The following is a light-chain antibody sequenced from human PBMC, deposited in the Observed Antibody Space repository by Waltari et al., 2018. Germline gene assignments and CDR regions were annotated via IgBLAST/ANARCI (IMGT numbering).Light chain of an antibody. CDR2: GAS. Sequence: EIVMTQSPATLSVSPGESATLACRASQSVSSNLAWSQQKPGQAPRLLIYGASTRATGIPARFSGSGSGTEFTLTISSMQSEDFAVYYCQQYNNWPRTFGQGTKVEIK. CDR1: QSVSSN. CDR3: QQYNNWPRT. J-gene: IGKJ1*01. V-gene: IGKV3-15*01.